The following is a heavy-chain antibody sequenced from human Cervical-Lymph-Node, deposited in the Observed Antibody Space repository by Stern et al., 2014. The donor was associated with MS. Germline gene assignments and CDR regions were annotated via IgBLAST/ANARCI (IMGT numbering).Heavy chain of an antibody. D-gene: IGHD3-3*01. CDR3: AKDINDYWSGPADY. J-gene: IGHJ4*02. Sequence: EVQLVESGGGLVQPGRSLRLSCAASGFTFADHAMHWVRQAPGKGIEWVSGCKWSGANTGYADVGEGRFTIPRDNAKNSLYLQINSLRVEDTAFYYCAKDINDYWSGPADYWGQGTLVTVSS. CDR1: GFTFADHA. CDR2: CKWSGANT. V-gene: IGHV3-9*01.